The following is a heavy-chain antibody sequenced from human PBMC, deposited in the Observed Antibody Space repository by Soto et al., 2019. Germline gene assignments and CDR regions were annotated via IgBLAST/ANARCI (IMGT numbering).Heavy chain of an antibody. J-gene: IGHJ4*02. Sequence: GGSLRLSCAASGFSFRNYGMHWVRRVPGKGLEWVSGISWHSGTIGYADSVRGRFTISRDNAKNSLYLQMNSLRPEDTALYYCVKEMIYSNYQYYFDSWGQGTLVTVSS. V-gene: IGHV3-9*01. CDR1: GFSFRNYG. D-gene: IGHD4-4*01. CDR2: ISWHSGTI. CDR3: VKEMIYSNYQYYFDS.